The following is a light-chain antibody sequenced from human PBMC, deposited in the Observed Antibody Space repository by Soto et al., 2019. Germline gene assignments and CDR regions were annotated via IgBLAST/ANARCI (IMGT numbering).Light chain of an antibody. CDR1: SSDVGAYNY. J-gene: IGLJ2*01. CDR2: DVS. Sequence: QSALTQPASVSGSPGQSITISCTGTSSDVGAYNYVSWYQHHPGKAPKLMIYDVSNRPSGVSNRFSGSKSGNTASLTISGLQAEDEADYYCNSFTTSSTLVFGGGTQQTVL. CDR3: NSFTTSSTLV. V-gene: IGLV2-14*03.